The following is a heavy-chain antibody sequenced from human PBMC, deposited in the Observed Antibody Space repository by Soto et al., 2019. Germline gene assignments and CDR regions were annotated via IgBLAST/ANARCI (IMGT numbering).Heavy chain of an antibody. CDR1: GFAFSSYA. V-gene: IGHV3-23*01. CDR3: EKGPHGVYDEVDS. CDR2: ISGSGGST. J-gene: IGHJ4*02. Sequence: PGGSLRLSCAASGFAFSSYAMSWVRQAPGKGLEWVSAISGSGGSTYYADFVKGRFTISRDNSKNTLYLQMNSLRAEDTAVYYCEKGPHGVYDEVDSWGQGSLVTVSS. D-gene: IGHD3-22*01.